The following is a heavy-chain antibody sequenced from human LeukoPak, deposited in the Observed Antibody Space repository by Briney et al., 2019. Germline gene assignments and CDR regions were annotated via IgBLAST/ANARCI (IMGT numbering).Heavy chain of an antibody. D-gene: IGHD5-18*01. Sequence: GGSLRLSCAASGFTFSSYWMHWVRQAPGKGLVWVPRINSDGSSTSYADSVKGRFTISRDNAKNTLYLQMNSLRAEDTAVYYCARDTAMAPYYFDYWGQGTLVTVSS. CDR3: ARDTAMAPYYFDY. CDR1: GFTFSSYW. V-gene: IGHV3-74*01. J-gene: IGHJ4*02. CDR2: INSDGSST.